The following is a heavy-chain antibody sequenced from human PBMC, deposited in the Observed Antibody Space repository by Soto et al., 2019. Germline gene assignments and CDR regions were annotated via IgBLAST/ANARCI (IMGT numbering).Heavy chain of an antibody. J-gene: IGHJ3*02. CDR2: FGGRDFNT. V-gene: IGHV3-23*01. Sequence: EVQLLESGGGLVQPGGSLRLSCAASGFTFRSYAMSWVRQAPGRGLEWVSTFGGRDFNTYYADSVKGRFTVSRDNDNSALFLQMNGLRAEDTAVSYCAKGPDPGAFDIWGQGTLVTVSS. CDR3: AKGPDPGAFDI. CDR1: GFTFRSYA. D-gene: IGHD3-10*01.